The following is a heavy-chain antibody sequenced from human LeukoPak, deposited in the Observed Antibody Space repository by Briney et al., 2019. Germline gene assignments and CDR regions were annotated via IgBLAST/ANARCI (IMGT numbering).Heavy chain of an antibody. Sequence: SETLSLTCAVYGGSFSGYYWSWIRQPPGKGLEWIGEINHSGSTNYNPSLKSRVTISVDTSKNQFSLKLSSVTAADTAVYYCARGQYQLLPFDYWGQGTLVTVSS. D-gene: IGHD2-2*01. CDR2: INHSGST. CDR3: ARGQYQLLPFDY. J-gene: IGHJ4*02. V-gene: IGHV4-34*01. CDR1: GGSFSGYY.